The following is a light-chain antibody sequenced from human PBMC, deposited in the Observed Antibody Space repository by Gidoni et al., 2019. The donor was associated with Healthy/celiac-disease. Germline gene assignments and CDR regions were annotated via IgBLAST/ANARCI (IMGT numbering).Light chain of an antibody. CDR3: QQYYSTPRT. CDR2: WAS. CDR1: QSVLYRSNNKNY. V-gene: IGKV4-1*01. Sequence: DIVMTQSPDSLAVSLGERATIHCKSRQSVLYRSNNKNYLAWYQQKPGQPPKLLIYWASTRESGVPDRFSCSGSGTDFTLTISRLQAEDVAVYYCQQYYSTPRTFGQGTKVEIK. J-gene: IGKJ1*01.